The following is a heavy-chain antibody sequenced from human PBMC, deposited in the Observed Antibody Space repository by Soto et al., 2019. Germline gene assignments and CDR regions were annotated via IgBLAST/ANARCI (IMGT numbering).Heavy chain of an antibody. Sequence: SETLSLTCTVSGGSISSGDYYWSWIRQPPGKGLEWIGYIYYSGSTYYNPSLKSRVTISVDTSKNQFSLKLSSVTAADTAVYYCARDLRGDYEPYYYGMDVWGQGTTVTVSS. CDR1: GGSISSGDYY. V-gene: IGHV4-30-4*01. D-gene: IGHD4-17*01. CDR3: ARDLRGDYEPYYYGMDV. CDR2: IYYSGST. J-gene: IGHJ6*02.